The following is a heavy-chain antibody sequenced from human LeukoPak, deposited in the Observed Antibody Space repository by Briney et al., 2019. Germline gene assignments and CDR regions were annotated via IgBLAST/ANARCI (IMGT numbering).Heavy chain of an antibody. J-gene: IGHJ4*02. CDR2: ITSGGDYI. CDR1: GFTFNTFN. CDR3: ARGHYDVLAASYKWTPDY. Sequence: GGSLRLSCAASGFTFNTFNMNWVRQAPGKGLEWVSSITSGGDYIYYADSVKGRFTTSRDNAKNSLSLQLNSLRVEDTAVYYCARGHYDVLAASYKWTPDYWGQGPLVTVPS. V-gene: IGHV3-21*01. D-gene: IGHD3-9*01.